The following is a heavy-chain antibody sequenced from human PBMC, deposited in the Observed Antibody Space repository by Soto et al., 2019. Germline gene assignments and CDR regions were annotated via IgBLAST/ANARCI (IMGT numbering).Heavy chain of an antibody. CDR1: GGTFSTST. CDR2: TIPLLNVA. CDR3: ARDSPIGSTFSGYDAIDS. J-gene: IGHJ4*02. D-gene: IGHD5-12*01. V-gene: IGHV1-69*04. Sequence: GASVKVSCKASGGTFSTSTFTWVRQAPGQGLEWMGRTIPLLNVADYAQDFQGRLTITADKSTSTTYMEPTSLTSKDTAVYYCARDSPIGSTFSGYDAIDSWGQGTLVTVSS.